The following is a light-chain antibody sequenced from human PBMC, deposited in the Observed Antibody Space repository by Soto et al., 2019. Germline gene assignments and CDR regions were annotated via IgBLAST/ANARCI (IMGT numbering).Light chain of an antibody. CDR3: RQYGSSPWP. CDR2: AAS. Sequence: EIVLTQSPGTLSLSPGERATLSCRASQSVSSSYLAWYQQKPGQAPRLLLYAASSRATGIPDRFSGSGSGPDFTTTMSRLEPDVFSVYCCRQYGSSPWPFGQGTKVEIK. CDR1: QSVSSSY. V-gene: IGKV3-20*01. J-gene: IGKJ1*01.